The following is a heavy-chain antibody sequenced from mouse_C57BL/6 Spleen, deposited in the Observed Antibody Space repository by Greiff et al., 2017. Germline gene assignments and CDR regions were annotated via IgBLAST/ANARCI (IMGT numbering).Heavy chain of an antibody. CDR1: GYSFTDYN. V-gene: IGHV1-39*01. CDR2: INPNYGTT. CDR3: ASRSSGDYAMDY. J-gene: IGHJ4*01. D-gene: IGHD1-1*01. Sequence: VQLQQSGPELVKPGASVKISCTASGYSFTDYNMNWVKQSNGKSLEWIGVINPNYGTTSYNQKFKGKATLTVDHTSSTAYMQLNSLTSEDSAVYYCASRSSGDYAMDYWGQGTSVTVSS.